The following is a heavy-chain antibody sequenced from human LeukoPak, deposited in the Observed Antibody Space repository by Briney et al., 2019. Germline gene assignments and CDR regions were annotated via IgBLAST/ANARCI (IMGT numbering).Heavy chain of an antibody. CDR2: ISDSGGST. CDR1: GFTFSDDA. D-gene: IGHD3-16*02. CDR3: ARHDSFIPY. J-gene: IGHJ4*02. V-gene: IGHV3-23*01. Sequence: PGGSLRLSCVASGFTFSDDAMSWVRQAPGKGLEWVSGISDSGGSTYYTDSVEGRCTNSRDNSKNTVSLQVNNLRAEDTAVYFCARHDSFIPYWGQGTLVTVTS.